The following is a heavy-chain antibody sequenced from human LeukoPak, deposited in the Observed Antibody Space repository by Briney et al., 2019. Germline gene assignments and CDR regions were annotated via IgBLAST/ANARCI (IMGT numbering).Heavy chain of an antibody. CDR3: AKASTQYYDSSVSMDV. Sequence: GRSLRLSCAASGFTFDDYAMYWVRQPPGKGLEWVSGNNWNSGGIGYADSVKGRFTISRDNAKNSLYLQMNSLRPEDTALYYCAKASTQYYDSSVSMDVWGKGTTVTVSS. CDR2: NNWNSGGI. V-gene: IGHV3-9*01. CDR1: GFTFDDYA. J-gene: IGHJ6*03. D-gene: IGHD3-22*01.